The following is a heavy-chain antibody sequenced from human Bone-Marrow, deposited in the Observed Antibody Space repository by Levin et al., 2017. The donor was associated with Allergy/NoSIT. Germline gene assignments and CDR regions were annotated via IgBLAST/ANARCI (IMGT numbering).Heavy chain of an antibody. CDR2: ISYDGVNK. CDR3: ARDQIQRWGNVGTYES. Sequence: PGGSLRLSCAASGFTFNTYIFHWVRQAPGKGLEWVAVISYDGVNKNYADSVKGRLTISRDNSENTVYLQMNSLRAEDTAVYYCARDQIQRWGNVGTYESWGQGTMVTVSS. CDR1: GFTFNTYI. D-gene: IGHD5-18*01. J-gene: IGHJ3*02. V-gene: IGHV3-30-3*01.